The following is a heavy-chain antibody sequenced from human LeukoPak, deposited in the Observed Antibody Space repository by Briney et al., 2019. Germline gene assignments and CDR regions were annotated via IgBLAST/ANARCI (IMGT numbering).Heavy chain of an antibody. J-gene: IGHJ5*02. Sequence: SETLSLTCTVSDGSISSYYWSWIRQPPGKGLEWIGYIYYTGSTNYNPSLKSRVTISVDTSKNQFSLNLSSVTAADTAVYYCARHGPYLGRLGWFDPWGQGTLVTVSS. V-gene: IGHV4-59*08. D-gene: IGHD1-26*01. CDR1: DGSISSYY. CDR3: ARHGPYLGRLGWFDP. CDR2: IYYTGST.